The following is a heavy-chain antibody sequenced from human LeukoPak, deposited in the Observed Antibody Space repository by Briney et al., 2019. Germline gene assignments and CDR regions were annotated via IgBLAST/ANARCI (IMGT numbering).Heavy chain of an antibody. J-gene: IGHJ5*02. CDR1: GGSISSYY. V-gene: IGHV4-59*01. D-gene: IGHD6-13*01. CDR3: ARGAAAGTGPRIYNWFDP. CDR2: IYYSGGT. Sequence: SETLSLTCTVSGGSISSYYWSWIRQPPGKGLEWIGYIYYSGGTNYNPSLKSRVTISVDTSKNQFSLKLSSVTAADTAVYYCARGAAAGTGPRIYNWFDPWGQGTLVTVSS.